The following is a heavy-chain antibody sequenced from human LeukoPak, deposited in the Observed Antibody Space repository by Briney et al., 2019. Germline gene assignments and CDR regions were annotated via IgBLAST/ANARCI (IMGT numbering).Heavy chain of an antibody. D-gene: IGHD3-22*01. CDR1: GGSFSGYY. CDR2: INHSGST. J-gene: IGHJ4*02. CDR3: ARGDSRDYYDSSGHYQFDY. V-gene: IGHV4-34*01. Sequence: SEALSLTCAVYGGSFSGYYWSWIRQPPGKGLEWIGEINHSGSTNYNPSLKSRVTISVDTSKNQFSLKLSSVTAADAAVYYCARGDSRDYYDSSGHYQFDYWGQGTLVTVSS.